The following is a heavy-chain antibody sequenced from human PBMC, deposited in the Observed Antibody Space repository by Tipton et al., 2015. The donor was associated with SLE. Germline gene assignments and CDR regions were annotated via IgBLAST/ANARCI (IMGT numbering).Heavy chain of an antibody. Sequence: TLSLTCSVSGVSITNYHSYWDWFRQTAGKGLEWIGRIYFPGRTYYNPSVTSRVTIALDTSKNEFSLEMTSVTAADTAVYYCARQRLRLLSPLDAWGQGTTVTVS. CDR2: IYFPGRT. CDR3: ARQRLRLLSPLDA. V-gene: IGHV4-61*02. D-gene: IGHD3-10*01. J-gene: IGHJ6*02. CDR1: GVSITNYHSY.